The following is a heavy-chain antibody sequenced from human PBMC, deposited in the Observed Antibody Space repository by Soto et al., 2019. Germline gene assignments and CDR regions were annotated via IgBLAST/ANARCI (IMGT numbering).Heavy chain of an antibody. Sequence: GGSLRLSCAASGFTFSSYAMSWVRQAPGKGLEWVSAISGSGGSTYYADSVKGRFTISRDNSKNTLYLQMNSLRAEDTAVYYCAKDLYCSSTSCYAAWLGDYYYYYMDVWGKGTTVTVSS. V-gene: IGHV3-23*01. CDR2: ISGSGGST. D-gene: IGHD2-2*01. J-gene: IGHJ6*03. CDR1: GFTFSSYA. CDR3: AKDLYCSSTSCYAAWLGDYYYYYMDV.